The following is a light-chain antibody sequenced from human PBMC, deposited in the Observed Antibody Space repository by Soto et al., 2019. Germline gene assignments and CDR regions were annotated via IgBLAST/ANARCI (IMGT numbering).Light chain of an antibody. J-gene: IGKJ1*01. Sequence: DIVMTQSPLSLPVTPGEPASLSCRSSQSLLDSNGYNYLGWYLQKPGQSPQLLIYLGSNRASGVPERFSGSGSGTDFTVKIIRVEAEDVGVYYFMQALQTPWAFVQGTKVEIK. V-gene: IGKV2-28*01. CDR1: QSLLDSNGYNY. CDR3: MQALQTPWA. CDR2: LGS.